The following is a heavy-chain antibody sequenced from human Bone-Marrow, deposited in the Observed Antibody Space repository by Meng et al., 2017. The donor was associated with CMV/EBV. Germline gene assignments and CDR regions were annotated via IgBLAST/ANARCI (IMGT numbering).Heavy chain of an antibody. J-gene: IGHJ6*02. D-gene: IGHD6-6*01. CDR2: IWYDGNNK. CDR1: GFTFKNFG. Sequence: GESLKISCAASGFTFKNFGMHWVRQAPGKGLEWVAVIWYDGNNKYFVDSVKGRFTISRDNSKNTLYLQMNSLRAEDTAVYYCAKDRGNSSPYGMDVWGQGTTVTASS. V-gene: IGHV3-33*06. CDR3: AKDRGNSSPYGMDV.